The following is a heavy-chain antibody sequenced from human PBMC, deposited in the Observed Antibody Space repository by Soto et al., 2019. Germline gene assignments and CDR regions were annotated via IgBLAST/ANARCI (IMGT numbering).Heavy chain of an antibody. CDR2: VYSGGTT. Sequence: EVQLVESGGGLVQPGGSLRLSCAASGFTVSTYYMNWVRQAPGEGLEWVSVVYSGGTTYYADSVRGRFTISRDNSKSPLFLQMNSLRAEDTDVYYCARWRSASSDFDAWGQGTLVTVSS. V-gene: IGHV3-66*01. J-gene: IGHJ4*02. D-gene: IGHD3-10*01. CDR1: GFTVSTYY. CDR3: ARWRSASSDFDA.